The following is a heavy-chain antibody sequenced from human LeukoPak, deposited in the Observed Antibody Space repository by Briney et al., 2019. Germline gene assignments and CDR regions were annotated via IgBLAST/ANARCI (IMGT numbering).Heavy chain of an antibody. CDR1: GYTLTELS. Sequence: ASVKVSCKVSGYTLTELSMHWVRQAPGKGLEWMGGFDPGDGETIYAQKFQGRVTMTEDTSTDTAYMELSSLRSEDTAVYYCATVYYGSGSYYTNWFDPWGQGTLVTVSS. CDR3: ATVYYGSGSYYTNWFDP. CDR2: FDPGDGET. J-gene: IGHJ5*02. D-gene: IGHD3-10*01. V-gene: IGHV1-24*01.